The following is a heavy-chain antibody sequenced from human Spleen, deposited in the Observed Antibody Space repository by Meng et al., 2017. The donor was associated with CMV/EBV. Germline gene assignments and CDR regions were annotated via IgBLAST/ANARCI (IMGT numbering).Heavy chain of an antibody. CDR2: INHSGST. J-gene: IGHJ4*02. Sequence: QGQVQQWGAGLLKPSATLSLTCAVYGGSFSGYYWSWIRQPPGKGLEWIGEINHSGSTNYNPSLKSRVTISVDTSKNQFSLKLSSVPAADTAVYYCARGRIAAAGFFDYWGQGTLVTVSS. D-gene: IGHD6-13*01. CDR3: ARGRIAAAGFFDY. V-gene: IGHV4-34*01. CDR1: GGSFSGYY.